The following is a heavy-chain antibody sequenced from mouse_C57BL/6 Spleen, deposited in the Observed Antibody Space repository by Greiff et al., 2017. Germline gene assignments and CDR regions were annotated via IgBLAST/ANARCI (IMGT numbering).Heavy chain of an antibody. D-gene: IGHD3-3*01. V-gene: IGHV1-69*01. CDR2: FDPSDSYT. CDR1: GYTFTSYR. CDR3: GRFWAEDFDY. Sequence: QVQLQQSGAELVMPGASVKLSCKASGYTFTSYRMHWVKQRPGQGLEWIGEFDPSDSYTNYNEKFKGKDTLTVDKSSSTAYMQLSSLTSEDSAVYYCGRFWAEDFDYWGQGTTLTVSS. J-gene: IGHJ2*01.